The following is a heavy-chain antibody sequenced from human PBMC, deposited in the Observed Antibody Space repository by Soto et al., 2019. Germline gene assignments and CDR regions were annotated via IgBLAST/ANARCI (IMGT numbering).Heavy chain of an antibody. Sequence: EVQLVESGGGLVQPGGSLRLSCAASGFTFSSYWMHWVRQAPEKGLVWVSRIKSDGGSTSYADSVKGRFTISRDNAKNTLYLQMNGLRVEDTAVYYCARDRAFDGNYFDPWGQGTLVTVSS. V-gene: IGHV3-74*01. CDR1: GFTFSSYW. CDR2: IKSDGGST. D-gene: IGHD3-10*01. J-gene: IGHJ5*02. CDR3: ARDRAFDGNYFDP.